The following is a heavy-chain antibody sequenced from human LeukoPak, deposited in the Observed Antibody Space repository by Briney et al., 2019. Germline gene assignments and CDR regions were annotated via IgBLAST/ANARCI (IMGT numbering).Heavy chain of an antibody. D-gene: IGHD3-16*01. CDR3: ARDPFGSSNY. Sequence: SETLSLTCTVSGYSISSGYYWGWIRQPPGKGLEWIGSIYHSGSTYYNPSLKSRVTISVDTSKNQFSLKLSSVTAADTAVYYCARDPFGSSNYWGQGTLVTVSS. CDR1: GYSISSGYY. CDR2: IYHSGST. V-gene: IGHV4-38-2*02. J-gene: IGHJ4*02.